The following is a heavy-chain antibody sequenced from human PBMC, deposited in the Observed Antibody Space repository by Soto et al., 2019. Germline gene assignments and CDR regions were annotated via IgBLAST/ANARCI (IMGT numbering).Heavy chain of an antibody. J-gene: IGHJ6*02. CDR1: GFTFSRYA. CDR3: ADSDYYYYGMDV. Sequence: GWSLRLSCAASGFTFSRYAMSWVRQAPGKGLEWVSAISGSGGSTYYADSVKGRFTISRDNSKNTLYLQMNSLRAEDTAVYYCADSDYYYYGMDVWGQGTTVTGSS. D-gene: IGHD3-10*01. CDR2: ISGSGGST. V-gene: IGHV3-23*01.